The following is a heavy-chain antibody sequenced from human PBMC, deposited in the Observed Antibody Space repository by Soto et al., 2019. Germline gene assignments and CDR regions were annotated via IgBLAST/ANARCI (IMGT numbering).Heavy chain of an antibody. CDR3: ARQDGDGSSDGMDV. V-gene: IGHV4-39*01. J-gene: IGHJ6*02. Sequence: QLQLQESGPGLLKPSETLSLTCTVSGGSISSSSYYCGWIRQPPGKGLEWIGSIYYSGSTYYNPFLKSRVTISVDTSKNQFSRKLSSVTAADTAVYYCARQDGDGSSDGMDVWGQGTTVTVSS. CDR2: IYYSGST. D-gene: IGHD6-6*01. CDR1: GGSISSSSYY.